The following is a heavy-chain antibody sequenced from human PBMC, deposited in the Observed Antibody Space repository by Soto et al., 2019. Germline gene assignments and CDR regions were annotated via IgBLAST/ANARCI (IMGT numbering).Heavy chain of an antibody. Sequence: SGPTLVNPTQTLTLTCTFSGFSLTTSGVGVGWIRQPPGKALEWLALIYWNGDKRYSPSLRGRLTITKDTSKNQVVLAMTNMDPVDTATYYCAHHPITPATNAFDPWGLGTLVTVSS. CDR3: AHHPITPATNAFDP. V-gene: IGHV2-5*01. CDR2: IYWNGDK. D-gene: IGHD1-20*01. CDR1: GFSLTTSGVG. J-gene: IGHJ5*02.